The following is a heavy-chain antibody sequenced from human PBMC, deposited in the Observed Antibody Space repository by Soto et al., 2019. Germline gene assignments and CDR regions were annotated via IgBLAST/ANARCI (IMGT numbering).Heavy chain of an antibody. J-gene: IGHJ6*02. V-gene: IGHV4-30-4*01. Sequence: NPSETLSLTCTVSGGSISSSDYYWSWIRQPPGKGLEWIGYIYYSGSTYYNPSLKSRVTISVDTSKNQFSLKLSSVTAADTAVYYCARDGTTVTTSLRGRDYYYGMDVWGQGTTVTVSS. D-gene: IGHD4-4*01. CDR3: ARDGTTVTTSLRGRDYYYGMDV. CDR1: GGSISSSDYY. CDR2: IYYSGST.